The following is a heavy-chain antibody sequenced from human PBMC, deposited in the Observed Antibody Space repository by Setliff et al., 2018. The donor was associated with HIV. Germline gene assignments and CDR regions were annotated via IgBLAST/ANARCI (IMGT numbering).Heavy chain of an antibody. Sequence: GGSLRLSCAASGFTFSSYSMNWVRQSPGKRLEWVSYISGSGSGVDYADSVKGRFTVSRDNARSSLYLQLNSLRSEDTAVYYCARDLIWGFDYWGQGTPVTVSS. CDR1: GFTFSSYS. CDR3: ARDLIWGFDY. CDR2: ISGSGSGV. V-gene: IGHV3-48*01. J-gene: IGHJ4*02. D-gene: IGHD3-16*01.